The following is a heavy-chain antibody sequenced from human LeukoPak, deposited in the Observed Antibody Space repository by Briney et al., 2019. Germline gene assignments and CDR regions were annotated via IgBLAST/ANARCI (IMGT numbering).Heavy chain of an antibody. CDR1: GGSISSSNW. CDR2: INHSGST. V-gene: IGHV4-4*02. J-gene: IGHJ4*02. CDR3: ARGLPPTH. Sequence: SETLSLTCAVSGGSISSSNWWSWVRQPPGKGLEWIGEINHSGSTNYTPSLKSRVTISVDTSKNQFSLKLSSVTAADTAVYYCARGLPPTHWGQGTLVTVSS.